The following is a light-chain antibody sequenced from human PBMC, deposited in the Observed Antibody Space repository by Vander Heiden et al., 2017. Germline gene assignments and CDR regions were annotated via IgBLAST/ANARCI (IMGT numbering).Light chain of an antibody. CDR3: QQYSSLYT. CDR2: KAS. CDR1: QTITNW. Sequence: DIQMTQSPSTLSASVGDRVTITCRASQTITNWLAWYQQKPGKAPKLLIYKASILENGVPSRFSGSGSGTESTLTISSLQPDDFATYYCQQYSSLYTFGQGTKLEIK. J-gene: IGKJ2*01. V-gene: IGKV1-5*03.